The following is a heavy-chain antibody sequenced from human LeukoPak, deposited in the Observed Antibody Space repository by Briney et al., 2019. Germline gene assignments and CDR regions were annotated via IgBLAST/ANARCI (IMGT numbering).Heavy chain of an antibody. J-gene: IGHJ6*03. D-gene: IGHD3-9*01. Sequence: KPSETLSLTCTVSGGSISSYYWSWIRQPPGKGLEWIGYIYYSGSTNYNPSLKSRVTISVDTSKNQFSLKLSSVTAADTAVYYCARGLYYDILTGYSPYYYYYYYMDVWGKGTTVTVSS. CDR3: ARGLYYDILTGYSPYYYYYYYMDV. CDR2: IYYSGST. CDR1: GGSISSYY. V-gene: IGHV4-59*01.